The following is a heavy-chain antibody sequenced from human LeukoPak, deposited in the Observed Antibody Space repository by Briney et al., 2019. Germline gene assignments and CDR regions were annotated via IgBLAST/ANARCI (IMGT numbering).Heavy chain of an antibody. CDR1: GGSISSGGYY. D-gene: IGHD2-2*02. J-gene: IGHJ6*02. Sequence: SETLSLTCTVSGGSISSGGYYWTWIRQHPGKGLEWIGYIYYSGSTYYNPSLKSRVTISVDTSKNQFSLKLSSVTAADTAVYYCARLVVPAAIPSYYYGMDVWGQGTTVTVSS. CDR3: ARLVVPAAIPSYYYGMDV. V-gene: IGHV4-31*03. CDR2: IYYSGST.